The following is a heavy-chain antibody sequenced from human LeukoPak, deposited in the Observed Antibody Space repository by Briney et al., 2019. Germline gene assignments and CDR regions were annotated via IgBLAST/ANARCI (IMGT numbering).Heavy chain of an antibody. V-gene: IGHV1-24*01. CDR2: FDPEDGET. D-gene: IGHD2-2*03. J-gene: IGHJ5*02. CDR3: ATGIGFALNWFDP. Sequence: VASVKISCKVSGYTLTELSMHWVRQAPGKGLEWMGGFDPEDGETIYAQKFQGRVTMTEDTSTDTAYMELSSLRSEDTAVYYCATGIGFALNWFDPWGQGTLVTVSS. CDR1: GYTLTELS.